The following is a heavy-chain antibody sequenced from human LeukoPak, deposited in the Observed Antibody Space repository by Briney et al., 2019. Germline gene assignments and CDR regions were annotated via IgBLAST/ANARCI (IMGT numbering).Heavy chain of an antibody. CDR3: ARVRSGTYVSWFDP. V-gene: IGHV1-8*01. J-gene: IGHJ5*02. CDR2: MNPISGNT. CDR1: GYTFTSYD. D-gene: IGHD1-26*01. Sequence: ASVKASCRASGYTFTSYDINWVRQASGQGLEWMGWMNPISGNTGYVQRFQGRVTMTRDTSTSTAYMELSSLRFEDTAVYYCARVRSGTYVSWFDPWGQGTLVTVSS.